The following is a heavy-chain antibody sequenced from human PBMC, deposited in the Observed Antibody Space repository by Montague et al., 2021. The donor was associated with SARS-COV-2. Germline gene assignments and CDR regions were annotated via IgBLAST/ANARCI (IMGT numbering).Heavy chain of an antibody. CDR3: ARVWTIMMVVVVIGAFDX. CDR2: IYYSGST. J-gene: IGHJ3*02. D-gene: IGHD3-22*01. CDR1: GGSISSGGYY. Sequence: TLSLTCTVSGGSISSGGYYWSWIRQPPGKGLEWIGYIYYSGSTYYNPSLKSRVTISVDTSKNQFSLKLSSVTAADTAVYYCARVWTIMMVVVVIGAFDXWGQGTMVTVSS. V-gene: IGHV4-31*03.